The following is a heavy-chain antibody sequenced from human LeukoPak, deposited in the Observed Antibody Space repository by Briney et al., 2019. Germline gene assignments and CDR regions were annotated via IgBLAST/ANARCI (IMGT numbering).Heavy chain of an antibody. V-gene: IGHV3-23*01. CDR1: GFTFSTYA. CDR2: ISGSGGTT. J-gene: IGHJ4*02. Sequence: GGSLRLSCAASGFTFSTYAMSWVRQAPGKGLEWVSDISGSGGTTHYADSAKGRFPLSRDNSKNTLYLQMNSLRAEDTAVYYCAKERMTTTSFDYWGQGTLVTVSS. D-gene: IGHD4-11*01. CDR3: AKERMTTTSFDY.